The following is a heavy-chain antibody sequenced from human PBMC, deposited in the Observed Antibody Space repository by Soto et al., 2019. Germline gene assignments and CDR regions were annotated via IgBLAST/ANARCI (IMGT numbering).Heavy chain of an antibody. J-gene: IGHJ4*02. D-gene: IGHD6-19*01. Sequence: GGSLRLSCAASGFTFNSSAMSWVRQAPGKGLEWVSTTSGGAGSTYYADSVKGRFTISRDNSKNTLYLQMNSLRADDTAVYYCAKGRYRIGWYDPYFDYWGQGTLVTVSS. CDR2: TSGGAGST. V-gene: IGHV3-23*01. CDR3: AKGRYRIGWYDPYFDY. CDR1: GFTFNSSA.